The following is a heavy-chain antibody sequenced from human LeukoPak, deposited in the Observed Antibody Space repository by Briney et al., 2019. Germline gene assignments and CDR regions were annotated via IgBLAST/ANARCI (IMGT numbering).Heavy chain of an antibody. J-gene: IGHJ4*02. CDR1: GRSISSGDYY. CDR2: IYYSGST. V-gene: IGHV4-30-4*01. Sequence: SQTLSLTCTVSGRSISSGDYYWRWIRQPPGKGLEWIGYIYYSGSTYYNPSLQSRVTISVDTSKNQFSLKLSSGTGADTAVYYCARGGQYQLLPFDYWGQGTLATVSS. CDR3: ARGGQYQLLPFDY. D-gene: IGHD2-2*01.